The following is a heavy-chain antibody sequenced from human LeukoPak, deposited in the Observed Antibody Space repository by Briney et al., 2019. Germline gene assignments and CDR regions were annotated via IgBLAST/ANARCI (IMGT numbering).Heavy chain of an antibody. CDR1: GXTFTNYA. D-gene: IGHD1-26*01. Sequence: PGGSLRLSCAASGXTFTNYAVSWVRQAPGKGLEWVSALSASGGSTYYADSVKGRFTISRDNSKNMLYLQMNSLRAEDTAVYYCAKSIVGVSGFGYWGQGALVTVSS. V-gene: IGHV3-23*01. CDR3: AKSIVGVSGFGY. J-gene: IGHJ4*02. CDR2: LSASGGST.